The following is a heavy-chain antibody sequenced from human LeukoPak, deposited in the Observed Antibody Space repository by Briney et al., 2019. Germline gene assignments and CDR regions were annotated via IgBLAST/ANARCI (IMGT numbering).Heavy chain of an antibody. CDR1: GFTLGRCE. V-gene: IGHV3-48*03. Sequence: SRRLSCGASGFTLGRCEKNWGRRTLGKGLEWVSYISSSGSTIYYADSVKGRFTISRDNAKNSLYLQMNSLRAEDTAVYYCARVGASGWNYWGQGTLVTVSS. J-gene: IGHJ4*02. CDR3: ARVGASGWNY. CDR2: ISSSGSTI. D-gene: IGHD6-19*01.